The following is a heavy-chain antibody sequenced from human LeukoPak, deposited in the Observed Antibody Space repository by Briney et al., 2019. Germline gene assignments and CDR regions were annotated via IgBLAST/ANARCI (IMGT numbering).Heavy chain of an antibody. J-gene: IGHJ4*02. CDR1: GFTFSSYG. D-gene: IGHD3-10*01. Sequence: PGGSLRLSCAASGFTFSSYGMHWVRQAPGKGLEWVAFIRYDGSNKYYADSVKGRFTISRDNSKNTLYLQMNSLRAEDTAVYYCAKERLVITMVRGAYFDYWGQGTLVTVSS. CDR3: AKERLVITMVRGAYFDY. V-gene: IGHV3-30*02. CDR2: IRYDGSNK.